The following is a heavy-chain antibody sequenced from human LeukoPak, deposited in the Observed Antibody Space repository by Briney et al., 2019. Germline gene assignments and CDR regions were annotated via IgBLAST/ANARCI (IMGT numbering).Heavy chain of an antibody. CDR2: ISNSSSYI. CDR1: GFTFSSYS. J-gene: IGHJ4*02. CDR3: ARDKDYGDKRLLDY. Sequence: GGSLRLSCAASGFTFSSYSMNWVRQAPGKGLEWVSSISNSSSYIYYADSVKGRFTISRDNAKNSLYLQMNSLRAEDTAVYYCARDKDYGDKRLLDYWGQGTLVTVSS. V-gene: IGHV3-21*01. D-gene: IGHD4-23*01.